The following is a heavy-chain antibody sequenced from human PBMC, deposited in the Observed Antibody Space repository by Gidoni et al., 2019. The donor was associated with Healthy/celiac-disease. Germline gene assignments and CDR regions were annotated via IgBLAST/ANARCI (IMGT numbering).Heavy chain of an antibody. Sequence: EVQLVQYGAAVNKPGASLRISCKGSGYSFTSYWISWLRHMPGKGLEWMGRIVPSYSYSNYSPSFQGHVTISADKSISTAYLQWSSLKASDTAMYYCARRPNYYDSSGYSSAFDIWGQGTMVTVSS. V-gene: IGHV5-10-1*03. J-gene: IGHJ3*02. CDR2: IVPSYSYS. CDR1: GYSFTSYW. CDR3: ARRPNYYDSSGYSSAFDI. D-gene: IGHD3-22*01.